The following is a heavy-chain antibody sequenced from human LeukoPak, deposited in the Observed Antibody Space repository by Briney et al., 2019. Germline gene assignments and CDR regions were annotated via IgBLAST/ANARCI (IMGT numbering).Heavy chain of an antibody. J-gene: IGHJ4*02. CDR3: ARTNGSGSPSFDY. CDR2: NNHSGST. CDR1: GGSFSGYY. D-gene: IGHD3-10*01. V-gene: IGHV4-34*01. Sequence: SETLSLTCAVYGGSFSGYYWSWIRQPPGKGLEWIGENNHSGSTNYNPSLKSRVTISVDTSKNQFSLKLSSVTAADTAVYYCARTNGSGSPSFDYWGQGTLVTVSS.